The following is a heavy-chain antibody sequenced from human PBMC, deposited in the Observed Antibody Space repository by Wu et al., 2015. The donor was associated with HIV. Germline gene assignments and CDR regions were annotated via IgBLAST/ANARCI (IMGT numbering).Heavy chain of an antibody. Sequence: QVQLVQSGAEVKKPGASVKVSCKASGYSFTSYYMHWVRQAPGQGLDWMGIINPSGGSTSYAQKLQGRVSMTTDTSTSTVYMQLSSLRSEGTAVYYCARERYTGTSDALDIWGQGTMVTVSS. D-gene: IGHD1-26*01. CDR3: ARERYTGTSDALDI. J-gene: IGHJ3*02. V-gene: IGHV1-46*03. CDR1: GYSFTSYY. CDR2: INPSGGST.